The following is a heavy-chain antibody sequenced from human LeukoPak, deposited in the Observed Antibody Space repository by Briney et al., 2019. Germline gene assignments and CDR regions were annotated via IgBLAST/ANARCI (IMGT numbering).Heavy chain of an antibody. CDR1: GGSINSFY. V-gene: IGHV4-4*07. Sequence: SETLSLTCTVSGGSINSFYWSWIRQPAGKGLEWIGRIYTGGSTDYNPSLKSRVIISVDKSKSQFSLKLNSVTAADTAVYYCARGRDYYYYMDLWGKGTTVTVSS. J-gene: IGHJ6*03. CDR2: IYTGGST. CDR3: ARGRDYYYYMDL.